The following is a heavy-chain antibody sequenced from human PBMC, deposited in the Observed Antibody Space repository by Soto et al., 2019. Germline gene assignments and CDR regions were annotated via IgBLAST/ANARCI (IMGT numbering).Heavy chain of an antibody. CDR2: VSASGRAT. V-gene: IGHV3-23*01. CDR1: GFTFDNYA. J-gene: IGHJ4*02. Sequence: EVLLLESGGDLAQPGGSLRLSCAASGFTFDNYAMSWVRQAPGKGLEWVAGVSASGRATYYADSVKDRFTISRDSSKNTQYLPMNSMRAQDTATYYCAKGKTTGWYYFDYGGKGTLLTVS. CDR3: AKGKTTGWYYFDY. D-gene: IGHD6-19*01.